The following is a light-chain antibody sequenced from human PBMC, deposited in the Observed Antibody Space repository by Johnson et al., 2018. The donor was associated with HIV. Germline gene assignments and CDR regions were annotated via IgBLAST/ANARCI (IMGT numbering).Light chain of an antibody. CDR1: SSNIGNNY. CDR2: DNN. J-gene: IGLJ1*01. CDR3: GTWDNSLKAEV. V-gene: IGLV1-51*01. Sequence: QSVLTQPPSVSAAPGQKITVSCSGSSSNIGNNYVSWYQQLPGTAPKLLIYDNNKRPSGIPDRFSGSKSGASATLAITGLRTGDEADYYCGTWDNSLKAEVFGTGTKVTVL.